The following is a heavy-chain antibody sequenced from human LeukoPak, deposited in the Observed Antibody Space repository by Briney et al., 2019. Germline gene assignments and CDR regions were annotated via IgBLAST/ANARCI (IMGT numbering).Heavy chain of an antibody. V-gene: IGHV3-74*01. J-gene: IGHJ3*02. CDR3: AREIVVISGDAFDI. CDR2: INSDGSST. D-gene: IGHD3-22*01. Sequence: PGGSLRLSCAASGFTFSSYWMHWVRQAPGKGLVWVSRINSDGSSTSYADSVKGRFTISRDNAKNTLYLQMNSLRAEDTAVYYCAREIVVISGDAFDIWGQGTMVTVSS. CDR1: GFTFSSYW.